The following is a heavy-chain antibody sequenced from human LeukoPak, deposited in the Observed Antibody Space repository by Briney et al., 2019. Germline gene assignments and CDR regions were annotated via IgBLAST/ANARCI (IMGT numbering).Heavy chain of an antibody. CDR1: GYTFTGYY. J-gene: IGHJ6*02. D-gene: IGHD2-15*01. CDR2: INPNSGGT. V-gene: IGHV1-2*02. CDR3: ARDPCCSGGSCYPAAYYYYGMDV. Sequence: ASVTVSCKASGYTFTGYYMHWVRQAPGQGLEWMGWINPNSGGTNYAQKFQGRVTMTRDTSISTAYMELSRLRSDDTAVYYCARDPCCSGGSCYPAAYYYYGMDVWGQGTTVTVSS.